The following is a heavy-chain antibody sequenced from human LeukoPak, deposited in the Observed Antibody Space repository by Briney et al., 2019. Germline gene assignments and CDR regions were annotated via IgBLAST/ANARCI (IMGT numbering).Heavy chain of an antibody. CDR2: VSDDGNKK. V-gene: IGHV3-30-3*01. J-gene: IGHJ6*03. D-gene: IGHD2-2*01. CDR1: GFTFSSYP. Sequence: GGSLRLSCAASGFTFSSYPMHWVRQAPGKGLEWVAVVSDDGNKKFDADFVKGRFTISRDNSKNTLYLQMNSLRGEDTAVYYCARGQLLLAGYFYYMDVWGEGTTVAVSS. CDR3: ARGQLLLAGYFYYMDV.